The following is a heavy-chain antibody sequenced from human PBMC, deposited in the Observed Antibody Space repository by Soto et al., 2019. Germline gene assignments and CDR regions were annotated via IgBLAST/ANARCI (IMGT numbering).Heavy chain of an antibody. J-gene: IGHJ4*02. V-gene: IGHV3-74*01. CDR1: GFTFSSYW. CDR3: VRDLSVTTKFDY. CDR2: INGDGTTT. Sequence: EVQLVESGGGLVQPGGSLRLSCAASGFTFSSYWMHWVRQAPGKGLVWVSRINGDGTTTGYADFVKGRFSISRDSAKNTLYLQMNSQRAEDTAVYYCVRDLSVTTKFDYWGQGTLVTVAS. D-gene: IGHD4-17*01.